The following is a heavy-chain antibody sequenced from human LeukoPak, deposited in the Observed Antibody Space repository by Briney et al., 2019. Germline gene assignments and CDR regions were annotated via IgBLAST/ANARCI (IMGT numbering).Heavy chain of an antibody. D-gene: IGHD3-16*02. CDR1: GFTFDDYA. CDR3: AKDLFGGDYVWGSYRSLTYFDY. J-gene: IGHJ4*02. Sequence: PGRSLRLSCAASGFTFDDYAMHWVRQAPGKGLEWVSGISWNSGSIGYADPVKGRFTISRDNAKNSLYLQMNSLRAEDTALYYCAKDLFGGDYVWGSYRSLTYFDYWGQGTLVTVSS. CDR2: ISWNSGSI. V-gene: IGHV3-9*01.